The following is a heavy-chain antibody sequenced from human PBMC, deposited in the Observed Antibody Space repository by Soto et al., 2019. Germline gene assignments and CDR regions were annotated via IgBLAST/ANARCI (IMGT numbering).Heavy chain of an antibody. D-gene: IGHD3-16*01. V-gene: IGHV3-23*01. J-gene: IGHJ4*02. CDR3: ATSSQRVGFVTPGGLIRLGFEY. Sequence: EAQLLESGGGLVQPGGSLRLSCVASGFTFNYYDVTWVRRAPGKGLEWVSTINDTGRDTSLGDSARGRFSISRDKSRNSVFLQMQSLTVDATALYFCATSSQRVGFVTPGGLIRLGFEYWGQAIVVTLPS. CDR2: INDTGRDT. CDR1: GFTFNYYD.